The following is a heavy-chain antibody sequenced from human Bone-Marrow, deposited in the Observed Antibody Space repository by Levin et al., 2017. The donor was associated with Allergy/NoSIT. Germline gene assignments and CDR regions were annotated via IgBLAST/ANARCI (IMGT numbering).Heavy chain of an antibody. D-gene: IGHD3-22*01. J-gene: IGHJ6*02. CDR2: IYPGDSDT. CDR1: GYSFTSYW. Sequence: GESLKISCKGSGYSFTSYWIGWVRQMPGKGLEWMGIIYPGDSDTRYSPSFQGQVTISADKSISTAYLQWSSLKASDTAMYYCARPGYYDSSGYYYSDYYGMDVWGQGTTVTVSS. V-gene: IGHV5-51*01. CDR3: ARPGYYDSSGYYYSDYYGMDV.